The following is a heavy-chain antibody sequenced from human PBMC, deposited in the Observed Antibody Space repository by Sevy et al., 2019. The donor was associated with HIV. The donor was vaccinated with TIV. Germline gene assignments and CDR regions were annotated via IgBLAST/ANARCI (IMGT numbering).Heavy chain of an antibody. CDR3: TTKGRDCSGIGCQIS. Sequence: GGSLRLSCVASEFIFNDAWMHWVRQAPGKGLEWVGRIKSNIDGAAIDYAAPVKGRFTISRDDSKNTVFLQMNSLKSEDTAVYVCTTKGRDCSGIGCQISWGQGTQVTVSS. D-gene: IGHD2-15*01. V-gene: IGHV3-15*01. CDR1: EFIFNDAW. J-gene: IGHJ5*02. CDR2: IKSNIDGAAI.